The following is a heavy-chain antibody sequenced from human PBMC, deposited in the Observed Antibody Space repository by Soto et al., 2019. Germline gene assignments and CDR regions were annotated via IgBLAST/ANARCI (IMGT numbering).Heavy chain of an antibody. CDR2: VYTSGST. V-gene: IGHV4-4*07. J-gene: IGHJ4*02. D-gene: IGHD6-13*01. Sequence: QVQLQESGPGLVKPSETLSLTCDVSGDSMTKYYWSRIRQPAGKGLEWIGRVYTSGSTNYNPSLKSRVTMSIDTSNNHFSLSLKSVTAADTAVYYCARTIGAAYYFDFWGQGALVTVSS. CDR3: ARTIGAAYYFDF. CDR1: GDSMTKYY.